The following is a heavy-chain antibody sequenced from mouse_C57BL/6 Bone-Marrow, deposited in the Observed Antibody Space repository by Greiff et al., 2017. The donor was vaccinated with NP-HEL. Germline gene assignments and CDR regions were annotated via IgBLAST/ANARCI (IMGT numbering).Heavy chain of an antibody. Sequence: QVQLQQSGAELVQPGSSVKLSCTASGYTFTDYYIHWVQQRPGQGLEWIGKIGPGSGSTYYNEKFKGKATLTADKSSSTAYMQLSSLTSEDSAVDFCAREGLRRGDFAYWGQGTTLTVSS. CDR1: GYTFTDYY. J-gene: IGHJ2*01. CDR2: IGPGSGST. V-gene: IGHV1-77*01. D-gene: IGHD2-4*01. CDR3: AREGLRRGDFAY.